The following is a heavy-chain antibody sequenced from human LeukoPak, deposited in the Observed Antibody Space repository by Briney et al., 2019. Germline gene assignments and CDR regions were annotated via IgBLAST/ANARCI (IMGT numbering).Heavy chain of an antibody. CDR1: GGTFSSYA. CDR3: ARGGSGWFDAFDI. V-gene: IGHV1-69*13. J-gene: IGHJ3*02. CDR2: IIPIIGTA. Sequence: ASVKVSCKTSGGTFSSYAISWVRQAPGQGLEWMGGIIPIIGTANYAQKFQGRVTITADESTSTAYMELSSLRSEDTAVYYCARGGSGWFDAFDIWGQGTMVTVSS. D-gene: IGHD6-19*01.